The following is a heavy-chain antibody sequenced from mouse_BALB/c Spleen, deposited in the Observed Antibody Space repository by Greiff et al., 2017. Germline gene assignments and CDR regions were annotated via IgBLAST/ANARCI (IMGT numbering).Heavy chain of an antibody. CDR2: ISSGGSYT. J-gene: IGHJ2*01. Sequence: EVKLVESGGGLVKPGGSLKLSCAASGFTFSSYTMSWVRQTPEKRLEWVATISSGGSYTYYPDSVKGRFTISRDNAKNTLYLQMSSLKSEDTAMYYCKREGDYGNYYVDYWGQGTTLTVSS. D-gene: IGHD2-1*01. CDR1: GFTFSSYT. V-gene: IGHV5-6-4*01. CDR3: KREGDYGNYYVDY.